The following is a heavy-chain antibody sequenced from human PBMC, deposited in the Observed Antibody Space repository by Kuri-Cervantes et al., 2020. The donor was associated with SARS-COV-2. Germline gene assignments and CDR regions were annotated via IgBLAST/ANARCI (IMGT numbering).Heavy chain of an antibody. V-gene: IGHV3-9*03. J-gene: IGHJ6*02. CDR1: GFTFDDYG. CDR2: ISWNSGSI. CDR3: ARKSPRKKVYYYYGMDV. Sequence: SLKISCAASGFTFDDYGMHWVRQAPGKGLEWVSGISWNSGSIVYADSVKGRFTISRDNSKNTLYPQMGSLRAEDMAVYYCARKSPRKKVYYYYGMDVWGQGTAVTVSS.